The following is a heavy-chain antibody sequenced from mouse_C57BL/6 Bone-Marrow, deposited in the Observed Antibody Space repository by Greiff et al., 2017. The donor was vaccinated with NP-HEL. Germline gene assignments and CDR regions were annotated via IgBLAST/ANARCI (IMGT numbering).Heavy chain of an antibody. V-gene: IGHV1-72*01. CDR2: IDPNSGGT. J-gene: IGHJ1*03. CDR3: ARKVDYYGSSYWYFDV. Sequence: VQLQQPGAELVKPGASVKLSCKASGYTFTSYWMHWVKQRPGRGLEWIGRIDPNSGGTKYNEKFKSKATLTVDKPSSTAYMQLSSLTSEDSAVYDCARKVDYYGSSYWYFDVWGTGTTVTVSS. CDR1: GYTFTSYW. D-gene: IGHD1-1*01.